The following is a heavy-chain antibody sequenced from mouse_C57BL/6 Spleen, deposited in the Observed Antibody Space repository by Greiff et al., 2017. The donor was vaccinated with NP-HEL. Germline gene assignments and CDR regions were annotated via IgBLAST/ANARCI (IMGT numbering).Heavy chain of an antibody. V-gene: IGHV1-82*01. Sequence: VQLQQSGPELVKPGASVKISCKASGYAFSSSWMNWVKQRPGKGLEWIGRIYPGDGDTNYNGKFKGKATLTADKSSSTAYMQLSSLTSEDSAVYFCARWGSSGYVFDYWGQGTTLTVSS. CDR1: GYAFSSSW. D-gene: IGHD3-2*02. J-gene: IGHJ2*01. CDR3: ARWGSSGYVFDY. CDR2: IYPGDGDT.